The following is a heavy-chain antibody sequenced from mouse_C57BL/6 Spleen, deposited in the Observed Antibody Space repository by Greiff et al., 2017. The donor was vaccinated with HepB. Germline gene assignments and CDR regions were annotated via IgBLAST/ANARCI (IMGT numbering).Heavy chain of an antibody. CDR2: IYPGDGDT. Sequence: VKLMESGPELVKPGASVKISCKASGYAFSSSWMNWVKQRPGKGLEWIGRIYPGDGDTNYNGKFKGKATLTADKSSSTAYMQLSSLTSEDSAVYFCARNDGSSYSYWYFDVWGTGTTVTVSS. V-gene: IGHV1-82*01. CDR1: GYAFSSSW. J-gene: IGHJ1*03. D-gene: IGHD1-1*01. CDR3: ARNDGSSYSYWYFDV.